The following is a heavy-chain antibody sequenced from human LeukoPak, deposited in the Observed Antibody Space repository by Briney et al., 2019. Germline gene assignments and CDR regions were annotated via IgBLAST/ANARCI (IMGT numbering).Heavy chain of an antibody. V-gene: IGHV3-15*01. CDR1: GFTISHVW. CDR3: TSTLGY. CDR2: IRETTDGGTT. J-gene: IGHJ4*02. D-gene: IGHD3-22*01. Sequence: GGSLRLSCAASGFTISHVWMTWVRQAPGQGLEWVGRIRETTDGGTTDYAAPVKGRFTIPRDDSKNTLYLQMNSLKTEDTAVYYCTSTLGYWGQGTLVTVSS.